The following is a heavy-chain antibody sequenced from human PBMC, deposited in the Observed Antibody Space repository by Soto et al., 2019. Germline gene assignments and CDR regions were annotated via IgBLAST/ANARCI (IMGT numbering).Heavy chain of an antibody. V-gene: IGHV1-69*01. J-gene: IGHJ4*02. CDR1: GGTFSSYA. Sequence: QVQLVQSGAEVKKAGSSVKVSCKASGGTFSSYAIRWVRQAPGQGLEWMGGIIPSFGTANYAQKFQGRVTITADESTSPAYMELSSLRSEDTAVYYCARKSRYYYDSSGYYDHFAYWGQGTLVTVSS. CDR3: ARKSRYYYDSSGYYDHFAY. CDR2: IIPSFGTA. D-gene: IGHD3-22*01.